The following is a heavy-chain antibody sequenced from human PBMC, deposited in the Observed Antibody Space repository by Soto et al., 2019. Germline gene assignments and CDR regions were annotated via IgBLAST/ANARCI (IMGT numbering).Heavy chain of an antibody. D-gene: IGHD2-15*01. J-gene: IGHJ4*02. V-gene: IGHV4-34*01. Sequence: QVQLQQWGAGLLKPSETLSLTCAVYGGSFSGYYWSWIHQPPGKGLEWIGEINHSGSTNYNPSLRGRVTMSVDTSRNPFSLKLSAVTAADTAVYYWARVVVVAAKRFDYWGQGTLVTVSS. CDR2: INHSGST. CDR1: GGSFSGYY. CDR3: ARVVVVAAKRFDY.